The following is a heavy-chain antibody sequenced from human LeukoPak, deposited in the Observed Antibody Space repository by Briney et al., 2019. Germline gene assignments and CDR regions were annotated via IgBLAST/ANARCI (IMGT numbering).Heavy chain of an antibody. CDR2: ISGYNGDT. CDR1: GFPFTHHG. V-gene: IGHV1-18*01. J-gene: IGHJ4*02. D-gene: IGHD6-19*01. Sequence: ASVTVSCKASGFPFTHHGITWVRQAPGQGLEWMGWISGYNGDTNYAQKFQGRVTLTTDTSTSTAYMELRSLRSDDTAVYYCARDPTNTSGRYAYFDYWGQGTLVTVSS. CDR3: ARDPTNTSGRYAYFDY.